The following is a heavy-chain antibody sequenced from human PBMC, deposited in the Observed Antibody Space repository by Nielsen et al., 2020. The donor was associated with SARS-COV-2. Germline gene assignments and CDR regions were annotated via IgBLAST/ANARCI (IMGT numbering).Heavy chain of an antibody. CDR3: ARVGTIWQWLVRTYYFDY. Sequence: ASVKVSCKASGYTFTNYGISWVRQAPGQGLEWMGWISAHNGNTKYVQKLQGRVTMTTDTSTSTAYMELRSLRSDDTAVYYCARVGTIWQWLVRTYYFDYWGQGTLVTVSS. J-gene: IGHJ4*02. V-gene: IGHV1-18*01. CDR1: GYTFTNYG. CDR2: ISAHNGNT. D-gene: IGHD6-19*01.